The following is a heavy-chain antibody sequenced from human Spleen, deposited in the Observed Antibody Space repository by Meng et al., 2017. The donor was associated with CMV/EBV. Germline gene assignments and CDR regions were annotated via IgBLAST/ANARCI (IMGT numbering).Heavy chain of an antibody. V-gene: IGHV3-11*01. CDR3: ARDRYYGSGTYYY. CDR1: GFTFSAYY. Sequence: ASGFTFSAYYSSWSRKAPEKGLEWISYISSSGSTIYYADSVKGRFTVYRDNAKKLLYLQMNSLRAEDTAVYYCARDRYYGSGTYYYWGQGTLVTVSS. J-gene: IGHJ4*02. CDR2: ISSSGSTI. D-gene: IGHD3-10*01.